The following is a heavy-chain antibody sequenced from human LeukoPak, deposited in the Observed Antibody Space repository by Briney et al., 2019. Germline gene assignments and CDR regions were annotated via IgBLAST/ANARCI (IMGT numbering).Heavy chain of an antibody. J-gene: IGHJ3*01. CDR2: ISAYNGKT. CDR3: ARDLHSSGYYRPDAFDL. CDR1: GYTFSSYA. Sequence: GASVKVSCKASGYTFSSYAISWVRQAPGQGLEWMGSISAYNGKTNQAQRFQGRVTMTTDTSTSTGHMELWSLRSDDTAVYYCARDLHSSGYYRPDAFDLWGQGTMVSVSS. D-gene: IGHD3-22*01. V-gene: IGHV1-18*01.